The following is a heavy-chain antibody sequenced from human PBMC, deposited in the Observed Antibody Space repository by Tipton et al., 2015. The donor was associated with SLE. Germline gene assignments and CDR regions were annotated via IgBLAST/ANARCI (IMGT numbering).Heavy chain of an antibody. J-gene: IGHJ6*02. Sequence: TLSLTCSLSGGSMSSYYWNWIRQSPGKGLEWIGSIYYSGTTKYNPSLEGRIIISVETSNRFSLRLNSVTAADTAVYYCARGMVTWRGAIIGVDVWGQGTTVNVSS. CDR3: ARGMVTWRGAIIGVDV. CDR1: GGSMSSYY. D-gene: IGHD2-21*02. CDR2: IYYSGTT. V-gene: IGHV4-59*01.